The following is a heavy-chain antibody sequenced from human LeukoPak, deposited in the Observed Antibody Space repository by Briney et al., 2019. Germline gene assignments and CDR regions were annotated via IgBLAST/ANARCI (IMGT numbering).Heavy chain of an antibody. CDR2: VSSSSSYI. J-gene: IGHJ4*02. Sequence: GGSLRLSCAASGFTFSSYYMNWVRQAPGKGLEWVSSVSSSSSYIYYADSVKGRFTLPRDTAKNSLYLQMNSLRAEDTAVYYCARAYCSGGSCYPFDYWGQGTLVTVSS. V-gene: IGHV3-21*01. D-gene: IGHD2-15*01. CDR1: GFTFSSYY. CDR3: ARAYCSGGSCYPFDY.